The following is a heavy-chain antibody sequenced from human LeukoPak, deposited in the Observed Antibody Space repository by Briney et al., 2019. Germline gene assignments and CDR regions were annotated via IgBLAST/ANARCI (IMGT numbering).Heavy chain of an antibody. D-gene: IGHD3-22*01. CDR2: INHSGST. Sequence: SETLSLTCAVYGGSFSGYYWSWIRQPPGKGLEWIGEINHSGSTNYNPSLKSRVTISVDTSKNQFSLKLSSVTAADTAVYYCARSRYYDSSGYYYVKLGAFDIWGQGTMVTVSS. CDR1: GGSFSGYY. V-gene: IGHV4-34*01. J-gene: IGHJ3*02. CDR3: ARSRYYDSSGYYYVKLGAFDI.